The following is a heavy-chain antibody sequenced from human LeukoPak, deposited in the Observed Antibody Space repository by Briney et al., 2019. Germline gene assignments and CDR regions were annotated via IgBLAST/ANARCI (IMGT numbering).Heavy chain of an antibody. V-gene: IGHV3-23*01. J-gene: IGHJ4*02. CDR3: EKDWGFDY. Sequence: AGSLRLSCAASGSTFSSYAMSWVRQAPGEGLEWISAISGSGGYTYYADSVKGRFTISRDNSKNTVYLQMNSLRAEDTAVYYCEKDWGFDYWGQGTVVTVSS. D-gene: IGHD3-16*01. CDR1: GSTFSSYA. CDR2: ISGSGGYT.